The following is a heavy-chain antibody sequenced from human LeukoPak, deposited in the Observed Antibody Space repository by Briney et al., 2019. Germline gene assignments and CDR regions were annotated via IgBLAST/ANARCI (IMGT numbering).Heavy chain of an antibody. J-gene: IGHJ5*02. V-gene: IGHV4-4*07. Sequence: SETLSLTCTVSGGSISSYYWSWTRQPAGKGLEWIGRIYTSGSTNYNPSLKSRVTMSVDTSKNQFSLKLSSVTAADTAVYYCERDSSGVFGVVIEWFDPWGQGTLVTVSS. D-gene: IGHD3-3*01. CDR3: ERDSSGVFGVVIEWFDP. CDR1: GGSISSYY. CDR2: IYTSGST.